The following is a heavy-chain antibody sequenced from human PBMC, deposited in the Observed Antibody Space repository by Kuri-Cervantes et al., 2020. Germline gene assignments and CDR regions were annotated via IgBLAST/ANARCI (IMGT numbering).Heavy chain of an antibody. CDR3: VGEIGVKTFDY. CDR2: ISSSSSTI. CDR1: GFTFSSYS. J-gene: IGHJ4*02. Sequence: GGSLRLSCAASGFTFSSYSMNWVRQAPGKGLEWVSYISSSSSTIYYADSVKGRFTISRDNSNNMLYLQMNSLRVEDTAVYYCVGEIGVKTFDYWGQGPLVTVSS. D-gene: IGHD3-16*01. V-gene: IGHV3-48*01.